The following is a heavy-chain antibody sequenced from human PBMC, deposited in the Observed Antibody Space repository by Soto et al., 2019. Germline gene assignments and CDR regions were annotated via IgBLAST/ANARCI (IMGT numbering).Heavy chain of an antibody. Sequence: EVQLVESGGGLVQPGRSLRLSCAASGFTFDDYAMHWVRQAPGKGLEWVSGISWNSGSIGYADSVKGRFTISRDNAKNSLYLNMNSPRAEDTASYDCAKGATTYCSGGSCYEDYWYLDLWGRGTLVTVSS. CDR2: ISWNSGSI. V-gene: IGHV3-9*01. J-gene: IGHJ2*01. CDR3: AKGATTYCSGGSCYEDYWYLDL. CDR1: GFTFDDYA. D-gene: IGHD2-15*01.